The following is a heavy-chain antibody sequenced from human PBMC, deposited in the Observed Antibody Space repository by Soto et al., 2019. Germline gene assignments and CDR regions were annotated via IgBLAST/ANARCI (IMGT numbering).Heavy chain of an antibody. J-gene: IGHJ3*02. V-gene: IGHV3-23*01. D-gene: IGHD4-17*01. CDR1: GFTFSSYA. Sequence: PGGSLRLSCAASGFTFSSYAMSWVSQAPGKGLEWVSAISGSGGSTYYADSVKGRFTISRDNSKNTLYLQMNSLRAEDTAVYYCAKGGEIDYGDYGQFDAFDIWGQGTMVTVSS. CDR3: AKGGEIDYGDYGQFDAFDI. CDR2: ISGSGGST.